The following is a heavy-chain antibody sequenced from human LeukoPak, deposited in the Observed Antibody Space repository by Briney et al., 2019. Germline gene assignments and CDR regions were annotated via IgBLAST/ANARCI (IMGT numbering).Heavy chain of an antibody. CDR1: GFTFSSYS. V-gene: IGHV3-21*01. CDR3: AKDKNMGLLDY. CDR2: ISSSSSYI. D-gene: IGHD2/OR15-2a*01. J-gene: IGHJ4*02. Sequence: GGSLRLSCAASGFTFSSYSMNWVRQAPGKGLEWVSYISSSSSYIYYADSVKGRFTISRDNAKNSLYLQMNSLRAEDTAVYYCAKDKNMGLLDYWGQGTLVTVSS.